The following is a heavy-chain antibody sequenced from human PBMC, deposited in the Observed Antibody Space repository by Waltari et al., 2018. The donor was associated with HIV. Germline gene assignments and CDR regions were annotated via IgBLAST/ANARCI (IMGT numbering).Heavy chain of an antibody. CDR3: ARGAVGGLFDY. CDR2: IWNDGSNR. Sequence: VQLVESGGGVVQPGRSLRLSCAASGFPFRGYVMHWVRQAPGKGLEWVAVIWNDGSNRNHADSVKGRFTISRDNSKNTVYVQMNRLRAEDTAVYYCARGAVGGLFDYWGQGTLVTVSS. D-gene: IGHD1-26*01. CDR1: GFPFRGYV. J-gene: IGHJ4*02. V-gene: IGHV3-33*01.